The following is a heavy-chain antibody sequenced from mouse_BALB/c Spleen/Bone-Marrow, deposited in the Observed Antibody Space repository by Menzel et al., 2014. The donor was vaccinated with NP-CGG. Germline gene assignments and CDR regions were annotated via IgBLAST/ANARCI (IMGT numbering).Heavy chain of an antibody. CDR3: AREARATWAWFAY. CDR2: ISYSGST. J-gene: IGHJ3*01. D-gene: IGHD3-1*01. CDR1: GYSITSDYA. Sequence: EVMLVESGPGLVKPSQSLPLTCTVTGYSITSDYAWNWIRQFPGNKLEWMGYISYSGSTSYNPSLKSRISITRDTSKNQFFLQLNSVTTEDTATYYCAREARATWAWFAYWGQGTLVTVSA. V-gene: IGHV3-2*02.